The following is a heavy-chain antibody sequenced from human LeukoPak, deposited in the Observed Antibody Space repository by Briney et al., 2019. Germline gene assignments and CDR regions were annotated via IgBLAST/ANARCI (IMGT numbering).Heavy chain of an antibody. J-gene: IGHJ6*02. Sequence: GGSLRPSCAASGFTFSSFTMNWVRQAPGQGLEWVSCISRGGDYIYYADSVRGRFTISRDNAKKTVHLQMNSLRAKDTAVYYCAREEDSSAIRTSYGMDVWGQGTAVTVSS. CDR1: GFTFSSFT. CDR2: ISRGGDYI. V-gene: IGHV3-21*01. D-gene: IGHD6-19*01. CDR3: AREEDSSAIRTSYGMDV.